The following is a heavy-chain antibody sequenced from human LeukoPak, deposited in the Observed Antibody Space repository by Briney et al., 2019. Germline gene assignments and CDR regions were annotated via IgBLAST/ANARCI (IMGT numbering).Heavy chain of an antibody. J-gene: IGHJ6*03. Sequence: GGSLRLSCAASGFTFSSYWMGWVCQAPGKGLEWVANINEDGGEKYCVDSAKGRFTISRDNAKNSLYLQMNSLRVEDTARYYCAREVYHMDVWGKGTTVTVSS. CDR3: AREVYHMDV. V-gene: IGHV3-7*01. CDR2: INEDGGEK. CDR1: GFTFSSYW.